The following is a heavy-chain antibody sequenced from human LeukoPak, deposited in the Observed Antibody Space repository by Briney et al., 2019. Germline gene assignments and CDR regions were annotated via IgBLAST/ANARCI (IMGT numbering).Heavy chain of an antibody. CDR1: GFTFSNYW. CDR3: ARVPYVFDL. Sequence: GGSLRLSCAASGFTFSNYWMHWVRQAPGKGLARVSRINRDGSSTDYLDSVKGRFTISRDNARNTLYLQMNSLRAEDTAVYYCARVPYVFDLWGQGTMVTVSS. V-gene: IGHV3-74*01. CDR2: INRDGSST. J-gene: IGHJ3*01. D-gene: IGHD3-16*01.